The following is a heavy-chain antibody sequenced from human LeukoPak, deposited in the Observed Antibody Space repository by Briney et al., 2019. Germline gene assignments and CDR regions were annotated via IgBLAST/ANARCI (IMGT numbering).Heavy chain of an antibody. D-gene: IGHD2-2*02. Sequence: PGGFLRLSCAASGFTFSSYGMHWVRQAPGKGLEWVAFIRYDGSNKYYADSVKGRFTISRDNSKNTLYLQMNSLRAEDTAVYYCAKMLGYCSSTSCYTVEDYWGQGTLVTVSS. J-gene: IGHJ4*02. CDR3: AKMLGYCSSTSCYTVEDY. CDR1: GFTFSSYG. CDR2: IRYDGSNK. V-gene: IGHV3-30*02.